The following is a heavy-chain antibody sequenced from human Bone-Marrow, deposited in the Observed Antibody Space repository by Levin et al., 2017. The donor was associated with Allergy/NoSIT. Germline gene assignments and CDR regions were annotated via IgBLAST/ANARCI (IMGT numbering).Heavy chain of an antibody. V-gene: IGHV3-9*01. D-gene: IGHD3-16*01. J-gene: IGHJ5*02. Sequence: PGGSLRLSCTASGFIFDDYAMHWVRQGPGKGLEWVAGISWNSGTVAYGDSVKGRFTISRDNAKKSLYLQMNSLRPEDAALYYCAKGGGSTVAFKWFDPWGQGTLVTVSS. CDR1: GFIFDDYA. CDR2: ISWNSGTV. CDR3: AKGGGSTVAFKWFDP.